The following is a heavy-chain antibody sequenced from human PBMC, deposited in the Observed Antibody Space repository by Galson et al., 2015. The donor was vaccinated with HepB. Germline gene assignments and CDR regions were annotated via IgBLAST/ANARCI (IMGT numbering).Heavy chain of an antibody. CDR2: IIPIFGTA. D-gene: IGHD4-17*01. J-gene: IGHJ6*02. Sequence: VKVSCKASGGTFSSYAISWGRQAPGQGLEWMGGIIPIFGTANYAQKFQGRVTITADESTSAAYMELSSLRSEDTAVYYCARDYGDLLDYYYYGMDVWGQGTTVTVSS. V-gene: IGHV1-69*13. CDR3: ARDYGDLLDYYYYGMDV. CDR1: GGTFSSYA.